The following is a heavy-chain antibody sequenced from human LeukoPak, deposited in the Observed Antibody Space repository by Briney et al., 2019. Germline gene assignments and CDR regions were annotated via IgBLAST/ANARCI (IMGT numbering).Heavy chain of an antibody. CDR3: TPLPDVCSGGSCTYDY. Sequence: GCLTLSSAVDAFTLCTIWMGWDRQAPGEGREWVGRTKSKTDGGTTDYAAHVTGNITFSRDYAKNPLYLQIISLKPQHAAVYYCTPLPDVCSGGSCTYDYWGQGTLVSVSS. CDR1: AFTLCTIW. D-gene: IGHD2-15*01. CDR2: TKSKTDGGTT. J-gene: IGHJ4*02. V-gene: IGHV3-15*01.